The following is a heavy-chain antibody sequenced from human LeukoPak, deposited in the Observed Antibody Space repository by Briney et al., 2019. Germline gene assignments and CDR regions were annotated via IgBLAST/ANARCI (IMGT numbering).Heavy chain of an antibody. J-gene: IGHJ6*03. CDR3: ARGSGYDSEGYYYYYYMDV. Sequence: SETLSLTCTVSGGSISSYYWSWIRQPPGKGLEWIGYIYYSGSTNYNPSLKSRVTISVDTSKNQFSLKLSSVTAADTAVYYCARGSGYDSEGYYYYYYMDVWGKGTTVTISS. CDR2: IYYSGST. V-gene: IGHV4-59*01. D-gene: IGHD5-12*01. CDR1: GGSISSYY.